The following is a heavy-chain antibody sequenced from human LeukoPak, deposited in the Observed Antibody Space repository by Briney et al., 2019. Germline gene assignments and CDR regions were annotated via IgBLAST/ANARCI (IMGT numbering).Heavy chain of an antibody. CDR2: IGSSGSTI. Sequence: PGGSLRLSCAASGFTFSSYEMNWVRQAPGKGLEWVSYIGSSGSTIYYADSVKGRFTISRDNSKNTLYLQMNSLRAEDTAVYYCARDMGAHIVVVTAMGYWGQGTLVTVSS. CDR1: GFTFSSYE. D-gene: IGHD2-21*02. V-gene: IGHV3-48*03. J-gene: IGHJ4*02. CDR3: ARDMGAHIVVVTAMGY.